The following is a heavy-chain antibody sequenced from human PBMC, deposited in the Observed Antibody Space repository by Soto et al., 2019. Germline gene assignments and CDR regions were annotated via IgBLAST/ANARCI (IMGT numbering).Heavy chain of an antibody. V-gene: IGHV3-23*01. J-gene: IGHJ4*02. Sequence: EVQLLESGGGLVQPGGSLRLSCAASGFTFSSYAMRWVRQAPVKGLAWVSAISGRGGSTYYADSVKGRFTIYRDNPKHTLYLQMNSLRAEDTAVYYGARRGSGSYYDYWGQGTLVTVSS. CDR3: ARRGSGSYYDY. CDR1: GFTFSSYA. CDR2: ISGRGGST. D-gene: IGHD1-26*01.